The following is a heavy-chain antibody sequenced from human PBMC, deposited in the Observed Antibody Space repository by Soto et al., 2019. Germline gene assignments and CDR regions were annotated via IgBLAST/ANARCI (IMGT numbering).Heavy chain of an antibody. V-gene: IGHV1-69*01. D-gene: IGHD4-17*01. CDR3: ARSTTVTTPCYVGFDP. CDR2: IIPIFGTA. J-gene: IGHJ5*02. CDR1: GGTFSSYA. Sequence: VSCKASGGTFSSYAISWVRQAPGQGLEWMGGIIPIFGTANYAQKFQGRVTITADESTSTAYMELSSLRSEDTAVYYCARSTTVTTPCYVGFDPWGQGTLVTVSS.